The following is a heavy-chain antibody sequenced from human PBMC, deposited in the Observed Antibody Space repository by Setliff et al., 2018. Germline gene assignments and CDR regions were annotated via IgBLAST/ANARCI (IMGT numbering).Heavy chain of an antibody. V-gene: IGHV3-23*03. D-gene: IGHD4-4*01. CDR3: ARCNGWHSHYPHFNY. Sequence: PGGSLRLSCAASGFTFSSDVMTWVRQAPGKGLEWVSIISSDGSSIYYADSVKGRFTISRDNSKNTLYLQMNSLRAEDTAEYYCARCNGWHSHYPHFNYWGQGTLVTVSS. CDR2: ISSDGSSI. CDR1: GFTFSSDV. J-gene: IGHJ4*02.